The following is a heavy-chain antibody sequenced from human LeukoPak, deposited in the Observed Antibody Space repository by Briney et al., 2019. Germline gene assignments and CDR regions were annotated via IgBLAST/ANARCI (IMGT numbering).Heavy chain of an antibody. D-gene: IGHD4-17*01. Sequence: SVKVSCKASGGTFSSHAISWVRQAPGQGLEWMGRIIPIFGIANYAQKFQGRVTITADKSTSTAYMELSSLRSEDTAVFYCARAATVTSKTFDYWGQGTLVTVSS. CDR1: GGTFSSHA. V-gene: IGHV1-69*04. CDR3: ARAATVTSKTFDY. J-gene: IGHJ4*02. CDR2: IIPIFGIA.